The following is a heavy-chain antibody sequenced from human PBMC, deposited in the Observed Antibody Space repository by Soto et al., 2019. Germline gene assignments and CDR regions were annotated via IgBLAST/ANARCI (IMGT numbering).Heavy chain of an antibody. J-gene: IGHJ4*02. V-gene: IGHV4-31*03. CDR2: IYYSGSS. Sequence: QVQLQESGPGLVKPSQTLSLTCTVSGGSITSGGYCWTWIRQHPVKGLEWMGHIYYSGSSSYNPSRKMRLTISIDTSKNQFSLKLTSVTAADMAVYYCARDGDYFGSGSPPLLSKWGQGTLVTVSS. D-gene: IGHD3-10*01. CDR1: GGSITSGGYC. CDR3: ARDGDYFGSGSPPLLSK.